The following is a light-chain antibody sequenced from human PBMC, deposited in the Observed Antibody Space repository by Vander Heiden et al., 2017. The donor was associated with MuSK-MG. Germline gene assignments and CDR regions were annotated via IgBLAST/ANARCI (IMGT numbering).Light chain of an antibody. J-gene: IGKJ4*01. CDR1: QSVLYSSNNKNY. V-gene: IGKV4-1*01. CDR3: QHYYSPLFT. CDR2: WAS. Sequence: DIVMTQSPDSLAVSLGERATINCKSSQSVLYSSNNKNYLAWYQQKPGQPPKLLIYWASTRESGVPDRFSGSGSGTDFTLTISSLQAEDVAVYYCQHYYSPLFTCGGGTKVEIK.